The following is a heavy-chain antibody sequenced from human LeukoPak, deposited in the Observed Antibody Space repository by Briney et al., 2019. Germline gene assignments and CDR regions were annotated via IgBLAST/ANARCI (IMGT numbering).Heavy chain of an antibody. Sequence: GASVKVSCKASGGTFSKYAISWVRQAPGQGLEWMGGIIPIFGTANYAQKLQGRVTMTTDTSTSTAYMELRSLRSDDTAVHYCAREVRGVIISRWYYFDYWGQGTLVTVSS. V-gene: IGHV1-69*05. CDR2: IIPIFGTA. D-gene: IGHD3-10*01. CDR1: GGTFSKYA. CDR3: AREVRGVIISRWYYFDY. J-gene: IGHJ4*02.